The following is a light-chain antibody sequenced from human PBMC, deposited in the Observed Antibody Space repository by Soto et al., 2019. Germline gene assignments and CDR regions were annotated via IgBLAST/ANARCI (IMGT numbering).Light chain of an antibody. CDR1: QSISSW. CDR3: QQYNSYPYT. V-gene: IGKV1-5*03. J-gene: IGKJ2*01. CDR2: KAS. Sequence: DIQMTQSPSTLSASVGDRVTITCRASQSISSWLAWYQQKPGKAPKLLIYKASSLESGVPSRFSGSGSGTEFTLTISSLQPDDFPTYYCQQYNSYPYTVGQGTKLEIK.